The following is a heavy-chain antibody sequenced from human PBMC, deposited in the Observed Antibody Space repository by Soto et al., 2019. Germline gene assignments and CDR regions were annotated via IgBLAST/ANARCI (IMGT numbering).Heavy chain of an antibody. J-gene: IGHJ4*02. Sequence: PSETLSLXCNVSGGSVSSGSYFWSWIRQPPGKGLEWIGYIYNSGNTKYNPSLKSRVTISADTSKNQFSLKLSSVTAADTAVYYCAREGRVAAFDYWGQGSPVTVSS. CDR2: IYNSGNT. CDR3: AREGRVAAFDY. CDR1: GGSVSSGSYF. V-gene: IGHV4-61*01. D-gene: IGHD2-15*01.